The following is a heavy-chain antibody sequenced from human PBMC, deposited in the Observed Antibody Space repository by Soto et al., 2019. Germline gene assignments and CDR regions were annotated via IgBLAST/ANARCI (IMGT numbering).Heavy chain of an antibody. CDR3: ARDNYKYDSSGYPRSPYYYYGMDV. CDR1: GFTFSSYA. CDR2: ISYDGSNK. Sequence: LRLSCAASGFTFSSYAMHWVRQAPGKGLEWVAVISYDGSNKYYADSVKGRFTISRDNSKNTLYLQMNSLRAEDTAVYYCARDNYKYDSSGYPRSPYYYYGMDVWGQGTTVTVSS. J-gene: IGHJ6*02. D-gene: IGHD3-22*01. V-gene: IGHV3-30-3*01.